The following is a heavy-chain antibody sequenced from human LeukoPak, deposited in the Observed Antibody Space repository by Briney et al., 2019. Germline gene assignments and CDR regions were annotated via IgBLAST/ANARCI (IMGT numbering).Heavy chain of an antibody. CDR1: GFTFSSYE. CDR3: ARDRDAGHSSGWGFDY. J-gene: IGHJ4*02. Sequence: GGSLRLSCAASGFTFSSYEMNWVRQAPGKGLEWVSYISGSGSTKYYPDSVKGRFTISRDNTKNSLYLQMNSLRAEDTAVYYCARDRDAGHSSGWGFDYWGQGSLVTVSS. V-gene: IGHV3-48*03. CDR2: ISGSGSTK. D-gene: IGHD6-19*01.